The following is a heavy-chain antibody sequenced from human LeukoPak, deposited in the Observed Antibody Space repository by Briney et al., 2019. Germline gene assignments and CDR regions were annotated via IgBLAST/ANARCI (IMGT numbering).Heavy chain of an antibody. D-gene: IGHD3-22*01. Sequence: GGSLRLSCTASGFTFSSYAMSWVRQAPGKGLEWVSAISGTGGSTYYADSVKGRFTISRDNSKNTLFLQMNSLRAEDTAVYYCAKDPLRGSGYYPFDYWGQGTLVTVSS. J-gene: IGHJ4*02. CDR3: AKDPLRGSGYYPFDY. CDR1: GFTFSSYA. CDR2: ISGTGGST. V-gene: IGHV3-23*01.